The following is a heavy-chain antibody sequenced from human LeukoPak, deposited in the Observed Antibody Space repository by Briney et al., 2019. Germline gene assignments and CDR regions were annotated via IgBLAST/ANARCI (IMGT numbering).Heavy chain of an antibody. J-gene: IGHJ4*02. CDR1: GGSFSGYY. D-gene: IGHD3-10*01. Sequence: SETLSLTCAVYGGSFSGYYWSWIRQPPGKGLEWIGEINHSGSTNYNPSLKSRVTISVDTSKNQFSLKLSSVTAADTAVYYCARGSVIAMVRGDIRHRDIDYWGQGTLVTVSS. CDR2: INHSGST. CDR3: ARGSVIAMVRGDIRHRDIDY. V-gene: IGHV4-34*01.